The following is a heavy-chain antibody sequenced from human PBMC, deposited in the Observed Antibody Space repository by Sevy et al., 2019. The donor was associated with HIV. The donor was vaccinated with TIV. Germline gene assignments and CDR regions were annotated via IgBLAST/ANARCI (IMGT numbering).Heavy chain of an antibody. CDR1: GFRFSAFG. J-gene: IGHJ5*02. V-gene: IGHV3-23*01. CDR3: AKAPYYDFWSHNYNNWFDP. Sequence: GGSLRLSCVASGFRFSAFGMAWVRQAAGEGLEWVSGINGGGGSTYYRNSVKGRFTVPRDNSKNTVYLQRNSLRADDTAVYYCAKAPYYDFWSHNYNNWFDPWGQGTLVTVSS. CDR2: INGGGGST. D-gene: IGHD3-3*01.